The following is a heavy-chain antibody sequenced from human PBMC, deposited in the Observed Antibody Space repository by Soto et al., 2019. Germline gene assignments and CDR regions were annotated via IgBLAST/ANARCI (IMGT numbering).Heavy chain of an antibody. CDR3: ARETGEQQLIAFDY. V-gene: IGHV3-33*01. CDR1: GFTFSSYG. Sequence: GGSLRLSCAASGFTFSSYGMHWVRQAPGKGLEWVAVIWYDGSNKYYADSVKGRFTISRDNSKNTLYLQMNSLRAEDTAVYYCARETGEQQLIAFDYWGQGTLVTVSS. D-gene: IGHD6-13*01. CDR2: IWYDGSNK. J-gene: IGHJ4*02.